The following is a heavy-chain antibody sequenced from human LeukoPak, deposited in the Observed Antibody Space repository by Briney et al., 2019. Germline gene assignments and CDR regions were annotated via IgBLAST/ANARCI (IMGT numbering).Heavy chain of an antibody. CDR3: ASHQRITMVRGVIESDAFDI. Sequence: PSGTLSLTCAVSGGSISSTNWWSWVRQPPGKGLEWIGEIYHSGSSNYNPSLKSRLTISVDKSKNQFSLNLSSVTAADTAVYYCASHQRITMVRGVIESDAFDIWGQGTTVTVSS. D-gene: IGHD3-10*01. CDR2: IYHSGSS. J-gene: IGHJ3*02. V-gene: IGHV4-4*02. CDR1: GGSISSTNW.